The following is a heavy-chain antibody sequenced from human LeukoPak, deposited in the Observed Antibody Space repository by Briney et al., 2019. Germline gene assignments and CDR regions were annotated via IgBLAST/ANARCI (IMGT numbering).Heavy chain of an antibody. J-gene: IGHJ3*02. CDR3: ARGLLLRTERQAFDI. Sequence: GGSLRLSCAASGFTFSDYYMSWIRQAPGKGLEWVSYISSSGSTIYYADSVKGRFTISRDNAKDSLYLQMNSLRAEDTAVYYCARGLLLRTERQAFDIWGQGTMVTVSS. V-gene: IGHV3-11*01. CDR1: GFTFSDYY. CDR2: ISSSGSTI. D-gene: IGHD3-10*01.